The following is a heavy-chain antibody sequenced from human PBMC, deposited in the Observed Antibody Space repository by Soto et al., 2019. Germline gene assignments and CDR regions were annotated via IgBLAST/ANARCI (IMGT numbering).Heavy chain of an antibody. Sequence: QVQLVQSGAEVKKPGASVKVSCKASGYTFTSYGISWVRQAPGQGLEWMGWISAYNGNTNYAQKLQGRVTMTTDTSTRTAYMALRSLRSDDTAVYYCAGEGPYDSSGAPFDWGQGTLVTVSS. D-gene: IGHD3-22*01. CDR1: GYTFTSYG. J-gene: IGHJ4*02. CDR2: ISAYNGNT. CDR3: AGEGPYDSSGAPFD. V-gene: IGHV1-18*01.